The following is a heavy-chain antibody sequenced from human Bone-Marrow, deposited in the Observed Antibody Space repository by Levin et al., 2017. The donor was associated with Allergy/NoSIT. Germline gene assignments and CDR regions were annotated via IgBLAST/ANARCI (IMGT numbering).Heavy chain of an antibody. D-gene: IGHD1-14*01. J-gene: IGHJ6*02. CDR2: IYYSGST. CDR3: ARLPTVNRTYYYYGMDG. V-gene: IGHV4-30-4*01. Sequence: LRLSCTVSGGSISSGDYYWSWIRQPPGKGLEWIGYIYYSGSTYYNPSLKSRVTISVDTSKNQFSLKLSSVTATDTAVYYCARLPTVNRTYYYYGMDGWGQGTTVTVSS. CDR1: GGSISSGDYY.